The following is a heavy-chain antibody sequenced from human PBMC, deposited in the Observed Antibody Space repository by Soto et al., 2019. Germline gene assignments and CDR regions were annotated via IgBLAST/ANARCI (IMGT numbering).Heavy chain of an antibody. CDR1: GYTFTSYD. CDR2: MNPNSGNT. CDR3: ARGSNYGSGSFDY. J-gene: IGHJ4*02. Sequence: ASVKVSCKASGYTFTSYDINWVRQATGKGLEWMGWMNPNSGNTVYAQKFQGRVTMTRNTSISTAYMELSSLRSEDTAVYYFARGSNYGSGSFDYWGQGTLVTVSS. D-gene: IGHD3-10*01. V-gene: IGHV1-8*01.